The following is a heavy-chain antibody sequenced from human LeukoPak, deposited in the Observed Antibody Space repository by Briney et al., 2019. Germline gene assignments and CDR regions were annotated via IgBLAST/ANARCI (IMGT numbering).Heavy chain of an antibody. CDR3: ALVVEFTRYNYHYIDV. Sequence: GGSLRLSCAASGFTISSNYISWVRQAPGKGLEWVSVTYHSDTTYYADSVKGRFTISRDNFRNTLSLQMTSLRAEDTAVYYCALVVEFTRYNYHYIDVWCKGTTVTVSS. J-gene: IGHJ6*03. V-gene: IGHV3-66*02. CDR2: TYHSDTT. D-gene: IGHD2-15*01. CDR1: GFTISSNY.